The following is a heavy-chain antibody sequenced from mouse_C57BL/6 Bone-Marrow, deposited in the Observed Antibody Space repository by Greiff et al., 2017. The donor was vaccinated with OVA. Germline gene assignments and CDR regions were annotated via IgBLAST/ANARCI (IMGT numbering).Heavy chain of an antibody. J-gene: IGHJ3*02. CDR2: SRNKANDYTT. CDR1: GFTFSDFY. V-gene: IGHV7-1*01. D-gene: IGHD1-1*01. Sequence: EVQLVESGGGLVQSGRSLRLSCATSGFTFSDFYMEWVRQAPGKGLEWIAASRNKANDYTTEYSASVKGRFIVSRDTSQSILYLQMNALRAEDTAIYYCARDLDGSSPLGYWGQGTLVTVSA. CDR3: ARDLDGSSPLGY.